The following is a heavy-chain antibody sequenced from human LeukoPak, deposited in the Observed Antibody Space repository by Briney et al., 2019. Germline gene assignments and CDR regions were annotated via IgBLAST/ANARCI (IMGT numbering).Heavy chain of an antibody. Sequence: SETLSLTCTVSGGYISSYYWSWIRQPPGKGLEWIGYIYYSGSTNYNPSLKSRVTISVDTSKNQFSLKLSSVTAADTAVYYCARATPGFNYDFWSGYYTYFDYWGQGTLVTVSS. J-gene: IGHJ4*02. CDR3: ARATPGFNYDFWSGYYTYFDY. CDR2: IYYSGST. V-gene: IGHV4-59*01. D-gene: IGHD3-3*01. CDR1: GGYISSYY.